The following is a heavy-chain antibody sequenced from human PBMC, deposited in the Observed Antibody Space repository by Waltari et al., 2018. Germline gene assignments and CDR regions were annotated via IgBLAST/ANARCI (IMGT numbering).Heavy chain of an antibody. Sequence: QVQLVQSGSELKKPGASVKVSCKASGSSFPNYAINWIRQAPGQGLELMGWINTNTRNPVYVQGFTGRFVFSLDTSVNTAYLQINSLKAEDTAVYFCAREVVPPARVVVNWFDPWGQGTLVTVSS. J-gene: IGHJ5*02. CDR3: AREVVPPARVVVNWFDP. CDR1: GSSFPNYA. V-gene: IGHV7-4-1*02. D-gene: IGHD2-2*01. CDR2: INTNTRNP.